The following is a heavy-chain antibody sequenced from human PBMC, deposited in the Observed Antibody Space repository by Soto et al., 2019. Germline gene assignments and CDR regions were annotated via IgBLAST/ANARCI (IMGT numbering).Heavy chain of an antibody. CDR1: GYTFXGYY. Sequence: XSVKVSCKASGYTFXGYYMHWVRQAPGQGLEWMGWINPNSGGTNYAQKFQGWVTMTRDTSISTAYMELSRLRSDDTAVYYCARGRGVYSSSSLGYYYYGMDVWGQGTTVTVSS. V-gene: IGHV1-2*04. J-gene: IGHJ6*02. CDR2: INPNSGGT. D-gene: IGHD6-6*01. CDR3: ARGRGVYSSSSLGYYYYGMDV.